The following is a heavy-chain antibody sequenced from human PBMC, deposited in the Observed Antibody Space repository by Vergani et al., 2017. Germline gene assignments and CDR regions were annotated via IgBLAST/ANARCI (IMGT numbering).Heavy chain of an antibody. CDR1: GYTFTSYG. CDR3: ARSTDYPDDYVSSDYFRRTLDV. CDR2: MNPNSGTT. D-gene: IGHD4/OR15-4a*01. Sequence: QVQLVQSGAEVKKPGASVKVSCKASGYTFTSYGISWVRQATGQGLEWMGWMNPNSGTTGYAQKFQGRVTMTRNTSINTAYMELSRLSFEDAAVYYCARSTDYPDDYVSSDYFRRTLDVWGKGTTVTVS. V-gene: IGHV1-8*02. J-gene: IGHJ6*03.